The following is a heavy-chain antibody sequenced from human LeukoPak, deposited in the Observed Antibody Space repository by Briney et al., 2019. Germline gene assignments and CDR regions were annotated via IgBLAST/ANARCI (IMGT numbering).Heavy chain of an antibody. J-gene: IGHJ5*02. CDR2: KNPNSGNT. D-gene: IGHD3-16*01. CDR1: GYTFTSYD. V-gene: IGHV1-8*01. Sequence: GASVKVSCKASGYTFTSYDINWVRQATGQGLEWMGWKNPNSGNTGYAQKFQGRVTMTRNTSISTAYMELSSLRSEDTAVYYCARKVLRMGNWFDPWGQGTLVTVSS. CDR3: ARKVLRMGNWFDP.